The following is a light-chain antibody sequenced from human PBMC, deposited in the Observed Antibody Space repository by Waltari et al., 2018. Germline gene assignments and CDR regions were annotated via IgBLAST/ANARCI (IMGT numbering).Light chain of an antibody. CDR3: CSFAGSIAVFTV. V-gene: IGLV2-23*02. CDR1: SSDVGGYNL. J-gene: IGLJ1*01. CDR2: DVT. Sequence: QSALTQFASVSGSPGQSITISCTGTSSDVGGYNLVSWYQQHPGRAPKLIIYDVTKRPSWVSNRFSGPQSGNTASLTISGLQAEDEADYYCCSFAGSIAVFTVFGTGTTVTVL.